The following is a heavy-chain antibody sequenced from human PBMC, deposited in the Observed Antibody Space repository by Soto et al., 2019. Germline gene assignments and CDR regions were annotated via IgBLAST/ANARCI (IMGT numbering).Heavy chain of an antibody. CDR1: GFTLSRYG. CDR3: ARGAEHQLLSRDYFYGMDV. J-gene: IGHJ6*02. CDR2: ISFEGNTQ. V-gene: IGHV3-30*05. D-gene: IGHD1-1*01. Sequence: QVQLVESGGGVVQPGMSLRLSCAASGFTLSRYGMHWVRQAPGKGLEWVAVISFEGNTQYYADSVKGRFTISRDNSQDTLSLPIPSLRPEDTAVYYCARGAEHQLLSRDYFYGMDVWGQGTTVSVAS.